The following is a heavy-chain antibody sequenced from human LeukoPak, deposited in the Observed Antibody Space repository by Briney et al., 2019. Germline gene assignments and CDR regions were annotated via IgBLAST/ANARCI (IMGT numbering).Heavy chain of an antibody. J-gene: IGHJ6*03. CDR3: VRSPTYYNMDV. CDR2: ISYDGTNK. Sequence: PGDPLTLSCAASGFTFSNYVIHWVRQAPGKGLEWLAVISYDGTNKYYADFVKGRFTISRDHSQSTVDLQMNTLGGADTAVYYCVRSPTYYNMDVWGKGTTVTVSS. CDR1: GFTFSNYV. V-gene: IGHV3-30*03.